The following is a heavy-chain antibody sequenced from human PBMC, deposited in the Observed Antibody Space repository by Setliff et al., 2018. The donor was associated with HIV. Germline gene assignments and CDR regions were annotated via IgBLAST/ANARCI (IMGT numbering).Heavy chain of an antibody. CDR3: ARDPGGLYCASASCQGGCFDP. J-gene: IGHJ5*02. D-gene: IGHD2-2*01. Sequence: KTSETLSLTCTVSGASISSHYWSWIRQSPGKGLEWIGSIYYSETTNNNPSLKSRVTISVDTSKNQISLKLRSVTAADTAVYYCARDPGGLYCASASCQGGCFDPWGQGTLVTVSS. V-gene: IGHV4-59*11. CDR1: GASISSHY. CDR2: IYYSETT.